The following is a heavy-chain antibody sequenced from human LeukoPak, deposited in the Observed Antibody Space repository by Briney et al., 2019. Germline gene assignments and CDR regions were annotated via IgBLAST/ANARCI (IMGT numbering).Heavy chain of an antibody. V-gene: IGHV3-21*01. J-gene: IGHJ4*02. CDR3: ARDGYNYAKALDH. Sequence: GGSLRLSCAASGFTFSSYSMNWVRQAPGKGLEWVSSISSSSSYIYYADSVKGRFTISRDNAKNSLYLQMNSLRAEDTAVYYCARDGYNYAKALDHWGQGTLVTVSS. D-gene: IGHD5-12*01. CDR2: ISSSSSYI. CDR1: GFTFSSYS.